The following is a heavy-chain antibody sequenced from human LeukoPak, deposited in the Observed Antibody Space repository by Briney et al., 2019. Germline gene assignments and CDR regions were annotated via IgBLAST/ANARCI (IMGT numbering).Heavy chain of an antibody. Sequence: PGGSLRLSCAASGFTFDDYGMSWVRQAPGKGLEWVSGINWNGGSTGYADSVKGRFTISRDNAKNSLYLQMNSLRAEDTAVYYCARVEGDWSGYSPPHAFAIWGQGTMVTVSS. J-gene: IGHJ3*02. CDR2: INWNGGST. CDR3: ARVEGDWSGYSPPHAFAI. CDR1: GFTFDDYG. V-gene: IGHV3-20*04. D-gene: IGHD3-3*01.